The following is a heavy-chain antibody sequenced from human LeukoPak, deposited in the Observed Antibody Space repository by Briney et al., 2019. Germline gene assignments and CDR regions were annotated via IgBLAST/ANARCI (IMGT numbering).Heavy chain of an antibody. J-gene: IGHJ4*02. V-gene: IGHV3-30*09. Sequence: PGGSPRLSCAASGFTFSSYAMHWVRQAPGKGLEWVAVISYDGSNKYYADSVKGRFAISRDNSKSTLYLQMNSLRAEDTAVYYCLKDFGRNLGGPGYWGRGTLVTVSA. CDR1: GFTFSSYA. CDR2: ISYDGSNK. CDR3: LKDFGRNLGGPGY. D-gene: IGHD3-10*01.